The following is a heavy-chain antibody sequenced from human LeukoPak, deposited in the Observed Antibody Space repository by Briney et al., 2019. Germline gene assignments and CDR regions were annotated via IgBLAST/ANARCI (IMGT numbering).Heavy chain of an antibody. CDR1: GYTFTSYD. V-gene: IGHV1-8*01. CDR3: ARGTHPLRFLEWLLEDYGMDV. CDR2: MNTNRGNT. Sequence: ASVKVSCKASGYTFTSYDINWVREATGQGLEWMGWMNTNRGNTGYAQKFQGRVTVTRNTSISTAYMELSSLRSEDTAVYYCARGTHPLRFLEWLLEDYGMDVWGQGTTVTVSS. D-gene: IGHD3-3*01. J-gene: IGHJ6*02.